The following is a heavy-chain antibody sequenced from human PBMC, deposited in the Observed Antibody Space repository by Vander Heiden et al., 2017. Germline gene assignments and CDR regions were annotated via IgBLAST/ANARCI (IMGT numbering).Heavy chain of an antibody. D-gene: IGHD1-26*01. J-gene: IGHJ6*02. Sequence: QVQLVESGGGVVQPGKSLRLSCAASGFTFRNHGMHWVRQAPGKGLEGVAVISYDGSNKYYADSVKGRFTISRDNSKNALYLQMNSLRAEDTAVYYCAKEGGSYYGMDVWGQGTTVTVSS. CDR2: ISYDGSNK. CDR3: AKEGGSYYGMDV. CDR1: GFTFRNHG. V-gene: IGHV3-30*18.